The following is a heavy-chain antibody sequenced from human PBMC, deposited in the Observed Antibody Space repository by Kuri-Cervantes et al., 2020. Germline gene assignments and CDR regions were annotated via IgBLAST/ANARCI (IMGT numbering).Heavy chain of an antibody. Sequence: LRLSCAVYGGSFSGYYWSWIRQHPGKGLEWIGYIYYSGSTYYNPSLKSRVTISVDTSKNQFSLKLSSVTAADTAVYYCARERLDTYYYDSSGYYYYDYWGQGTLVTVSS. CDR1: GGSFSGYY. CDR2: IYYSGST. CDR3: ARERLDTYYYDSSGYYYYDY. D-gene: IGHD3-22*01. V-gene: IGHV4-31*02. J-gene: IGHJ4*02.